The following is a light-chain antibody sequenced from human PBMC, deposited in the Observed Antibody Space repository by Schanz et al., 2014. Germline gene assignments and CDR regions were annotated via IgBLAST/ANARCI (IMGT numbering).Light chain of an antibody. V-gene: IGKV3-11*01. CDR2: DAS. CDR1: QSVGTR. Sequence: EIVMTQSPATVPVSPGERATLSCRASQSVGTRLDWYQQRPGQAPRLLIYDASNRATGIPARFSGSGSGTDFTLTISRLEPEDFALYYCQQRSNWPWTFGQGTKVEIK. CDR3: QQRSNWPWT. J-gene: IGKJ1*01.